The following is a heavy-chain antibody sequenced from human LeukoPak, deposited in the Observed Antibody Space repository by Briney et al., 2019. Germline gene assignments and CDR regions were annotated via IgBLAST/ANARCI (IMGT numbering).Heavy chain of an antibody. CDR1: GESFSDYY. J-gene: IGHJ4*02. Sequence: PSETLSLTCAVYGESFSDYYWSWIRQSPEKGLEWIEEINHSGSTNYNPSLKSRVTISVDTSKSQFSLKLNSIIAADTAVYYCARVDSWSSIDSWGQGTLVPVSS. D-gene: IGHD6-6*01. CDR2: INHSGST. CDR3: ARVDSWSSIDS. V-gene: IGHV4-34*01.